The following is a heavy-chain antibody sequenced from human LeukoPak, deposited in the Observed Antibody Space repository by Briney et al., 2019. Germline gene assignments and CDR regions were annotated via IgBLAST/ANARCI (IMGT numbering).Heavy chain of an antibody. CDR2: ISGSGATA. CDR1: GFTFSSYA. D-gene: IGHD1/OR15-1a*01. V-gene: IGHV3-23*01. CDR3: AKGNWDNDY. J-gene: IGHJ4*02. Sequence: GGSLRLSCAASGFTFSSYAMNWVRQAPGKGLEWVSAISGSGATAYYADSVNGRFTISRDNSKNTLYLQMNSLRAEDTAVYYCAKGNWDNDYWGQGTLVTVSS.